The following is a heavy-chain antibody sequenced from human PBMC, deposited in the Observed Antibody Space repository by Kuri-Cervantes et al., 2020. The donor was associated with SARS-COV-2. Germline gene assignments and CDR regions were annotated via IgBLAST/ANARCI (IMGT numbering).Heavy chain of an antibody. V-gene: IGHV3-30*03. CDR2: ISYDGSNK. J-gene: IGHJ4*02. Sequence: GESLKISCAASGFTFSSYGMHWVRQAPGKGLEWVAVISYDGSNKYYADSVKGRFTISRDNSKNTLYLQMNSLRAEDTAVYYCARGLGGYDLWSLVDYWGQGTLVTVSS. CDR3: ARGLGGYDLWSLVDY. D-gene: IGHD5-12*01. CDR1: GFTFSSYG.